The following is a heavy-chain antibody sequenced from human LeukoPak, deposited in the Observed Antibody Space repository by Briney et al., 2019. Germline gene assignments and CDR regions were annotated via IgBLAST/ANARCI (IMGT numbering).Heavy chain of an antibody. CDR2: IKEDGSER. CDR1: AFIFSGHW. CDR3: AKGVSAVVPHALDY. J-gene: IGHJ4*02. V-gene: IGHV3-7*03. D-gene: IGHD2-15*01. Sequence: GGSLRLSREGSAFIFSGHWMNWVRQTPGKGLEWVASIKEDGSERQYVDSVKGRFSISRDNTKGSLFLQLNSLRAEDTAVYYCAKGVSAVVPHALDYWGQGTLVTVSS.